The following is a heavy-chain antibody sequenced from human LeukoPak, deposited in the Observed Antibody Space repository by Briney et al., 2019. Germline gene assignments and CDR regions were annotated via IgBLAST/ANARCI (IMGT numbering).Heavy chain of an antibody. J-gene: IGHJ6*03. CDR1: GYTFTSYD. D-gene: IGHD3-10*01. CDR3: ARGGGGSGSYSYYYYYYYMDV. Sequence: ASVKVSCKASGYTFTSYDINWVRQATGQGLEWMGWMNPNSGITGYAQKFQGRVTMTRNTSISTAYMELSSLRSEDTAVYYCARGGGGSGSYSYYYYYYYMDVWGKGTTVTISS. V-gene: IGHV1-8*01. CDR2: MNPNSGIT.